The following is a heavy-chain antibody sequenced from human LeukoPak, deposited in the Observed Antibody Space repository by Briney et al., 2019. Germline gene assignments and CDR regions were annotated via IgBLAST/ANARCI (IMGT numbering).Heavy chain of an antibody. V-gene: IGHV3-13*04. J-gene: IGHJ4*02. CDR2: IGTAGDT. CDR1: GFTFSSYG. Sequence: GGSLRLSCAASGFTFSSYGMHWVRQATGKGLEWVSAIGTAGDTYYPGSVKGRFTISRENAKNSLYLQMNSLRAEDTAVYYCARGLAGNSHFDYWGQGTLVTVSS. D-gene: IGHD4-23*01. CDR3: ARGLAGNSHFDY.